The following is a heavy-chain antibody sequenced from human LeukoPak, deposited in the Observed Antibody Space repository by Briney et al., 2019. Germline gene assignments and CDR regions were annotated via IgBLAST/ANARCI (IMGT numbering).Heavy chain of an antibody. Sequence: KPSETLSLTCTVSGGSISSSSYYWGWIRQPPGKGLEWIGSIYYSGSTYYNPSLKSRVTISVDTSKNQFSLKLSSVTAADTAVYYCARDALSLNTARGFLDYWGQGTLVTVSS. J-gene: IGHJ4*02. CDR2: IYYSGST. V-gene: IGHV4-39*07. D-gene: IGHD5-18*01. CDR1: GGSISSSSYY. CDR3: ARDALSLNTARGFLDY.